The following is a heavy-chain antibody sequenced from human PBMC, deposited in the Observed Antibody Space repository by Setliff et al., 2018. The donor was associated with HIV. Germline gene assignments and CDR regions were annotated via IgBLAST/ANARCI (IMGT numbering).Heavy chain of an antibody. CDR1: GVSISSGSYY. Sequence: PSETLSLTCAVSGVSISSGSYYWSWIRQPAGKGPEWIGHIYTSGTTNYNPSLKSRVTISIDTSKKQFSLKLSSVTAADTAVYYCSSTYIYSPHPFDYWGQGTLVTVSS. CDR2: IYTSGTT. D-gene: IGHD3-9*01. CDR3: SSTYIYSPHPFDY. J-gene: IGHJ4*02. V-gene: IGHV4-61*09.